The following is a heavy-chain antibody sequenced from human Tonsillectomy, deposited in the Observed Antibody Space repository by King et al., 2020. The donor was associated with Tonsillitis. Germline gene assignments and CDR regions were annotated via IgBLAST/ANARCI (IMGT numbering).Heavy chain of an antibody. Sequence: VQLVESGGGLVQPGGSLRLSCAASGFTFSSYAMSWVRQAPGKGLEWVSLIDGSGGSTYFGDSVKGRFTIARDNSKNTLYLQMNSLRAGDTAVYYCAKAPLYGSGGNWFDPWGQGTLVTVSS. D-gene: IGHD3-10*01. J-gene: IGHJ5*02. CDR3: AKAPLYGSGGNWFDP. CDR1: GFTFSSYA. V-gene: IGHV3-23*04. CDR2: IDGSGGST.